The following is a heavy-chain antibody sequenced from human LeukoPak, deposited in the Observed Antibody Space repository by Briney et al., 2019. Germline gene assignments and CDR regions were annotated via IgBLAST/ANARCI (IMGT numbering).Heavy chain of an antibody. J-gene: IGHJ5*02. CDR3: ARAIDYSNYVWLDP. Sequence: PSETLSLTCTVSGGSISSYYWSWIRQPAGKGLEWIGRIYTSGSTNYNPSLKSRVTMSVDTSKNQFSLKLSSVTAADTAVYYCARAIDYSNYVWLDPWGQGTLVTVSS. V-gene: IGHV4-4*07. D-gene: IGHD4-11*01. CDR2: IYTSGST. CDR1: GGSISSYY.